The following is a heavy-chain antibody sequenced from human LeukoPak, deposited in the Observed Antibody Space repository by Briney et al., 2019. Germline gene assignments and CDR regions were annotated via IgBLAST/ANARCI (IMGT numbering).Heavy chain of an antibody. D-gene: IGHD2-2*02. Sequence: GGSLRLSCAASGFSFSASSMSWVRQTPEKGLEWVSSISENGRSTYYADSVKGRFTISRDNSKNTLYLQMNSLRPEDTAVYYCARYPMDVWGQGTTVTVSS. CDR1: GFSFSASS. J-gene: IGHJ6*02. CDR3: ARYPMDV. V-gene: IGHV3-23*01. CDR2: ISENGRST.